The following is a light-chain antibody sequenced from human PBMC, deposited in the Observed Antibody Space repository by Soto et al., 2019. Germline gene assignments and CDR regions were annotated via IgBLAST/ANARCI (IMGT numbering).Light chain of an antibody. V-gene: IGKV1-27*01. CDR2: AAS. J-gene: IGKJ4*01. CDR1: QGISNY. Sequence: DIQMTQSPSSLSASVGDRVTITCRASQGISNYLVWYQQKPGKVPKLLIYAASTFQSGVPSRFSGSGSGTDFTLTISSLQPQDVATYYCQKYNSAPPTFGGVTKVAIK. CDR3: QKYNSAPPT.